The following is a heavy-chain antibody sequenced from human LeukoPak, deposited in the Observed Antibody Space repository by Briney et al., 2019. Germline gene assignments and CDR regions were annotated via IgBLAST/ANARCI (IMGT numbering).Heavy chain of an antibody. Sequence: PGGSLRLSCAAFGFTLSSYAMHWVRQAPGKGLEGVALISYDGSNKYYADSMKGRFTISRDNSKNTLYLQVNSLRAEDTAVYYCARDNGYKRYFDYWGQGTLVTVSS. J-gene: IGHJ4*02. CDR2: ISYDGSNK. D-gene: IGHD5-24*01. CDR3: ARDNGYKRYFDY. V-gene: IGHV3-30*04. CDR1: GFTLSSYA.